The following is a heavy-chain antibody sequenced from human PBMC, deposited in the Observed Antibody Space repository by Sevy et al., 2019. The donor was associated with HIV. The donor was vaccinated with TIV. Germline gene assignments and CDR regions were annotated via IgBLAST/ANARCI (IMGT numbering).Heavy chain of an antibody. V-gene: IGHV1-69*13. J-gene: IGHJ4*02. D-gene: IGHD2-2*01. CDR1: GGAFSNYA. Sequence: SVKVSCKASGGAFSNYALSWVRQASGQGLEWMGGIIPIFGTTNFAQTFQGRVTITADESTSTAYMELSSLRSADTAVYYCARTPLVRIPGATDLYFDNWGQGTLVTVSS. CDR3: ARTPLVRIPGATDLYFDN. CDR2: IIPIFGTT.